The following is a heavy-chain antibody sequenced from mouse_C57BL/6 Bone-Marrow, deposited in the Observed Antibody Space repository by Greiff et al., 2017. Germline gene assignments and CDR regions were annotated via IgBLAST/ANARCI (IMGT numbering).Heavy chain of an antibody. Sequence: QPPGKALEWLGFIRNKANGYTTEYSASVKGRFTISRDNFQSILYLQMNALRAEDSATYYCARPYSNYWYFDVWGTGTTVTVSS. CDR2: IRNKANGYTT. CDR3: ARPYSNYWYFDV. V-gene: IGHV7-3*01. J-gene: IGHJ1*03. D-gene: IGHD2-5*01.